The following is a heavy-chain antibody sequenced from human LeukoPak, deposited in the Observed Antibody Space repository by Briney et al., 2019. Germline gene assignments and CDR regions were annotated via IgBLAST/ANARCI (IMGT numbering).Heavy chain of an antibody. Sequence: GGSLRLSCAASGFTFSSYAMSWVRQAPGKGLEWVSVIYSGGSTYYADSVKGRFTISRDNSKNTLYLQMNSLRAEDTAVYYCARHVAKRGVVVVVAATDYFDYWGQGTLVTVSS. D-gene: IGHD2-15*01. CDR3: ARHVAKRGVVVVVAATDYFDY. V-gene: IGHV3-66*04. CDR2: IYSGGST. CDR1: GFTFSSYA. J-gene: IGHJ4*02.